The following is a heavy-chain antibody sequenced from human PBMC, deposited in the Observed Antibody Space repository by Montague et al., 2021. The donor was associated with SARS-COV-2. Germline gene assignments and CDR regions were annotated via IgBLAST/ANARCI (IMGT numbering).Heavy chain of an antibody. CDR1: GFSLSTSGMC. J-gene: IGHJ4*02. Sequence: PALVKLTQALTLTCTFSGFSLSTSGMCVSWIRQPPGKALEWLARIDWDDDKYYSTSLKTRLTISKGTSKNQVVLTMTNMDPVDTATYYCARDWGCTHFDYWGQGTLVTVSS. CDR2: IDWDDDK. V-gene: IGHV2-70*11. D-gene: IGHD7-27*01. CDR3: ARDWGCTHFDY.